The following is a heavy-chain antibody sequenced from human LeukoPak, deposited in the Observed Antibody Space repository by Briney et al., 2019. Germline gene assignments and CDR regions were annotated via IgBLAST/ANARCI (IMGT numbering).Heavy chain of an antibody. D-gene: IGHD3-10*01. Sequence: SGPTLVNPTQTLTLTCTFSGFSLSTSGVGVGWIRQPPGKALEWLALIYWDDDKRYSPSLKSRLTITKDTSKNQVVLTMTNMDPVDTATYYCAHDRAPITMVRGVKDNWFDPWGQGTLVTVSS. CDR1: GFSLSTSGVG. J-gene: IGHJ5*02. V-gene: IGHV2-5*02. CDR2: IYWDDDK. CDR3: AHDRAPITMVRGVKDNWFDP.